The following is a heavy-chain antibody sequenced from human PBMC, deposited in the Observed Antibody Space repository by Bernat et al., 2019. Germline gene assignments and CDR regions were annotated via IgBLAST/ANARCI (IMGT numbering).Heavy chain of an antibody. CDR1: GFTFSSYG. V-gene: IGHV3-33*01. D-gene: IGHD2-15*01. Sequence: LVESGGGVVQPGRSLRLSCAASGFTFSSYGMHWVRQAPGKGLEWVAVIWYDGSNKYYADSVKGRFTISRDNSKNTLYLQMNSLRAEDTAVYYCARDLGYCSGGSCYPRRGGFDYWGQGTLVTVSS. CDR2: IWYDGSNK. CDR3: ARDLGYCSGGSCYPRRGGFDY. J-gene: IGHJ4*02.